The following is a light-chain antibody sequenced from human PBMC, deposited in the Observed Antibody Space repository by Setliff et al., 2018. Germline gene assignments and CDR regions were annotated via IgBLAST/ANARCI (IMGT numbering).Light chain of an antibody. CDR3: SSYTSSSTRV. V-gene: IGLV2-14*01. CDR2: EVS. J-gene: IGLJ1*01. CDR1: SSDVGYYNY. Sequence: QSVLTQPASVSGPPGQSITISCTGTSSDVGYYNYVSWYQQHPGKAPKLMIYEVSNRPSGVSNRSSGSKSGNTASLTISGLQAEDEADYYCSSYTSSSTRVFGTGTKVTVL.